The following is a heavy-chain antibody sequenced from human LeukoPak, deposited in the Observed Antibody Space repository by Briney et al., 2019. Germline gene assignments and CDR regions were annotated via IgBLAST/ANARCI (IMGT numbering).Heavy chain of an antibody. D-gene: IGHD3/OR15-3a*01. CDR2: ISASGGST. Sequence: PGGSLRLSCAASGFTFRSHDMSGVRQAPGKGLEWVSGISASGGSTFYADSVKGRFTISRDNSKNTLYLQMNGLRVEDTAVYYCVREGPRGLAFVIWGQGTMVTVSS. CDR1: GFTFRSHD. CDR3: VREGPRGLAFVI. V-gene: IGHV3-23*01. J-gene: IGHJ3*02.